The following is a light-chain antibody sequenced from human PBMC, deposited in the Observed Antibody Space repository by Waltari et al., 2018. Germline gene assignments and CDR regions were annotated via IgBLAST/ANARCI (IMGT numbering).Light chain of an antibody. CDR1: KGISSW. CDR2: AAS. Sequence: DIQMNQSPSSLSASVGDKVTITCRASKGISSWLAWYQQKPGKAPKLLSYAASSLQSGVPSRFSGSGSGTDYTLTISSLQPEDFATYYCQQGYNTPYSFGQGTKVEIK. V-gene: IGKV1-12*01. J-gene: IGKJ2*03. CDR3: QQGYNTPYS.